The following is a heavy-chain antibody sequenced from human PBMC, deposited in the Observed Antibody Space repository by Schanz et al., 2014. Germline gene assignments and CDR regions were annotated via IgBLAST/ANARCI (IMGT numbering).Heavy chain of an antibody. D-gene: IGHD3-10*01. CDR2: VNPYAGTT. CDR1: GYTFSSFF. Sequence: QVYLVQSGPEVAEPGASLKVSCKTSGYTFSSFFITWVRQAPGQGLEWMGWVNPYAGTTKYAQGLQGRVTMTTDTSRTAAFSVLGGLTSDATAMNSGPRAAASTLFGIALPSDYGYYGMDVWGQGTTVTGAS. V-gene: IGHV1-18*01. J-gene: IGHJ6*02. CDR3: PRAAASTLFGIALPSDYGYYGMDV.